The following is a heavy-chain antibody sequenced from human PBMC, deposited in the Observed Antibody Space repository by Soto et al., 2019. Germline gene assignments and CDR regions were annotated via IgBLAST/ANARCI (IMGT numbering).Heavy chain of an antibody. D-gene: IGHD3-22*01. CDR3: ASSYYYYSSADYYYDMDD. CDR1: GGTFSSYA. J-gene: IGHJ6*02. V-gene: IGHV1-69*06. CDR2: IIPIFGTA. Sequence: QVQLVQSGAEVKKPGSSVKVSCKDSGGTFSSYAISWVRQAPGQGREWMGGIIPIFGTAHYAQTFQGRVTITADKSTITADIEMSSLRSEDTAVYYCASSYYYYSSADYYYDMDDWGQGTTVTVSS.